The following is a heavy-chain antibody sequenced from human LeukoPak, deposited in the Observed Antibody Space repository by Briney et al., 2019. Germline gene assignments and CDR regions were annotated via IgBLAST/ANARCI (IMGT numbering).Heavy chain of an antibody. Sequence: TSETLSLTCAVYGGSFSGYYWSWIRQPPGKGLEWIGEINHSGSTNYNPSLKSRVTISVDTSKNQFSLKLSSVTAADTAVYYCARQSLQSSGCLPFDYWGQGTLVTVSS. CDR3: ARQSLQSSGCLPFDY. J-gene: IGHJ4*02. D-gene: IGHD3-22*01. CDR2: INHSGST. CDR1: GGSFSGYY. V-gene: IGHV4-34*01.